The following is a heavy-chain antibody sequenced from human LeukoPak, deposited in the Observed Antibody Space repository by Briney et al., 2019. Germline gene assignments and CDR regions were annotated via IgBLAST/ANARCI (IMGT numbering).Heavy chain of an antibody. J-gene: IGHJ4*02. CDR1: GGTFSSYA. CDR2: IIPIFGTA. D-gene: IGHD6-19*01. Sequence: ASVKVSCKASGGTFSSYAISWVRQAPGQGLEWMGGIIPIFGTANYAQKFQGRVTITADESTSTAYMELSSLRSEDTAVYYCARLAVAGRYYFDYWGQGTLVTVFS. V-gene: IGHV1-69*13. CDR3: ARLAVAGRYYFDY.